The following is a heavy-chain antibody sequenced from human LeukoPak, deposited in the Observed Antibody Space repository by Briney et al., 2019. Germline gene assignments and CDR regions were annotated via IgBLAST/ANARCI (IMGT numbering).Heavy chain of an antibody. CDR2: IYHSGST. CDR3: ARGRPASSTSCLDY. V-gene: IGHV4-30-2*01. J-gene: IGHJ4*02. CDR1: GGSISSGGYY. Sequence: TSQTLSLTCTVSGGSISSGGYYWSWIRQPPGKGLEWIGYIYHSGSTYYNPSLKSRVTISVDRSKNQFSLKLSSVTAADTAVYYCARGRPASSTSCLDYWGQGTLVTVSS. D-gene: IGHD2-2*01.